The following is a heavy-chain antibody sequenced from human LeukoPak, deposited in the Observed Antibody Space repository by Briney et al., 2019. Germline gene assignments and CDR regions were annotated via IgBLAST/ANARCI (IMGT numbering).Heavy chain of an antibody. J-gene: IGHJ6*03. CDR2: ISTSSSYI. D-gene: IGHD2-2*01. CDR3: ARAHGAGGLGYQYMDV. Sequence: GGSLRLSCAASGSTLSSYSMHWVRQAPGKGLEWVSSISTSSSYIYYADSVKGRFTISRDNAKNSLFLQMNSLRAEDTAVYYCARAHGAGGLGYQYMDVWGKGTTVTISS. CDR1: GSTLSSYS. V-gene: IGHV3-21*01.